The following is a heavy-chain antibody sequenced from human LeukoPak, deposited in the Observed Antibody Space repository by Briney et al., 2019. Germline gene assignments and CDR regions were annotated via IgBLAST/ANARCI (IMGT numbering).Heavy chain of an antibody. Sequence: PSETLSLTCSVSGDSISRYYWSWVRQPAGKGLEWIGRVYTSGSTNYNPSLKSRVTMSLDPSKNQFSLKLSSVTAADMAVYYCARAGLGYSYGFDYWGQGTLVTVSS. D-gene: IGHD5-18*01. CDR3: ARAGLGYSYGFDY. V-gene: IGHV4-4*07. CDR2: VYTSGST. J-gene: IGHJ4*02. CDR1: GDSISRYY.